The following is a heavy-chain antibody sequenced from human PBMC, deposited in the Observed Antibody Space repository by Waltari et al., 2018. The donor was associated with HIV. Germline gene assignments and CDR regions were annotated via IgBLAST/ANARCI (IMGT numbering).Heavy chain of an antibody. CDR3: ARGNGHALDI. Sequence: EVQLVESRGGLVQPGGSLRLSWAASGFTFSCYWLHWVGQAPGKGLVWVSRIHSDGSSTSYADSVKGRFTISRDNAKNTLYLQMNSLRAEDTAVYYWARGNGHALDIWGQGTMFTVSS. J-gene: IGHJ3*02. CDR1: GFTFSCYW. CDR2: IHSDGSST. D-gene: IGHD2-8*01. V-gene: IGHV3-74*01.